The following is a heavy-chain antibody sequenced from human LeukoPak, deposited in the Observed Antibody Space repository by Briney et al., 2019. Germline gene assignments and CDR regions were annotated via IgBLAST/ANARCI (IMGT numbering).Heavy chain of an antibody. CDR2: IYPDDSNT. J-gene: IGHJ6*03. CDR1: GYNFPIYW. V-gene: IGHV5-51*01. CDR3: ARQGAAGKYYYYYMGV. D-gene: IGHD6-13*01. Sequence: GESLQISCQGSGYNFPIYWIGWVRQMPGQGLEGMGIIYPDDSNTIYGPSFQGQVTISADKSINTAYLEWSSLKASDTAIYYCARQGAAGKYYYYYMGVWGKGTTVTVSS.